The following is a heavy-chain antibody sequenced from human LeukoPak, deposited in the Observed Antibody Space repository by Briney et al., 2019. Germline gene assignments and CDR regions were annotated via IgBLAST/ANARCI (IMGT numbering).Heavy chain of an antibody. CDR2: INPSSGGT. J-gene: IGHJ2*01. Sequence: GASVKVSCKASGYTFTDYYVHWVRQAPGQGLEWMGRINPSSGGTDYARKFQGRVAMTRDTSINTAFMELSSLRSDDTAVYYCAREVVYDSSGYYYAFWFFDLWGRGTLVTVSS. D-gene: IGHD3-22*01. V-gene: IGHV1-2*06. CDR3: AREVVYDSSGYYYAFWFFDL. CDR1: GYTFTDYY.